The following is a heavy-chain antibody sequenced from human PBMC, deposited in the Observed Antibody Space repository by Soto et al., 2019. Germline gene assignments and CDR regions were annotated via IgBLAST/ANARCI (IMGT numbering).Heavy chain of an antibody. CDR2: ISYDGSNK. V-gene: IGHV3-30*04. Sequence: GGSLRLSCVASGFTFSSYAMHWVRQAPGKGLEWVAVISYDGSNKYYADSVKGRFTISRDNSKNTLYLQMNSLRAEDTAVYYCARGSPYSSSWYWFDPWGQGTLVTVSS. D-gene: IGHD6-13*01. CDR1: GFTFSSYA. CDR3: ARGSPYSSSWYWFDP. J-gene: IGHJ5*02.